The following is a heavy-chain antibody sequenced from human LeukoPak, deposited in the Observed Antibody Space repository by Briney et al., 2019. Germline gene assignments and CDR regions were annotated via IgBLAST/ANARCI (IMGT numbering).Heavy chain of an antibody. D-gene: IGHD5-24*01. V-gene: IGHV3-73*01. CDR1: GFTFSDSP. CDR2: IRDKANNYAT. Sequence: PGGSLRLSCAASGFTFSDSPIHWVRQASGQGLEWVGRIRDKANNYATACAVSVKGRFSISRDDSKNTAYLQMNSLKTEDTAVYYCTRHVDGQFYFDNWGQGTLVTVSS. CDR3: TRHVDGQFYFDN. J-gene: IGHJ4*02.